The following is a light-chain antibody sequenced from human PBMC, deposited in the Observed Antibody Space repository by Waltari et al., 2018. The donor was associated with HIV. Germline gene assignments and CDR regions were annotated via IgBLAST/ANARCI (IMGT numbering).Light chain of an antibody. V-gene: IGKV1-5*03. Sequence: DIQMTQSPSTLSASVGDSVIITCRASQSISSWLALYQQKPGKDPKLLIYKASTLKSGVASRFSGSGSGTEFTLTISSLQPDDFATYYCQQYNSYSRAFGQGTKVEI. CDR3: QQYNSYSRA. CDR2: KAS. CDR1: QSISSW. J-gene: IGKJ1*01.